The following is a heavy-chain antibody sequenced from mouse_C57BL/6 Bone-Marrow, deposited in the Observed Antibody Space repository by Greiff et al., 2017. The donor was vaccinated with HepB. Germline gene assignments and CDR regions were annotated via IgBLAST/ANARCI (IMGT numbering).Heavy chain of an antibody. CDR1: GYTFTSYW. CDR2: IHPNSGST. CDR3: ARGGGFYYGYYFDY. J-gene: IGHJ2*01. Sequence: QVQLQQPGAELVKPGASVKLSCKASGYTFTSYWMHWVKQRPGQGLEWIGMIHPNSGSTNYNEKFKSKATLTVDKSSSTAYMQLSSLTSEDSAVYYCARGGGFYYGYYFDYWGQGTTLTVSS. V-gene: IGHV1-64*01. D-gene: IGHD1-1*01.